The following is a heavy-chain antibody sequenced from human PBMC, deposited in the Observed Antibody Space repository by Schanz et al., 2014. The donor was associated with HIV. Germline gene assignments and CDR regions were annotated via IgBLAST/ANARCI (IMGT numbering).Heavy chain of an antibody. D-gene: IGHD4-17*01. Sequence: EVQLLESGGGLVKPGRSLRLSCTTSGFTFSDYPVSWLRQAPGKGLEWISAVRHDGGATYYADSVKGRFIISRDNSKNTLYLQMNNLRAEDTAVYGCARQGLRFSFWLDYWGQGTPVTVS. CDR1: GFTFSDYP. J-gene: IGHJ4*02. CDR3: ARQGLRFSFWLDY. CDR2: VRHDGGAT. V-gene: IGHV3-23*01.